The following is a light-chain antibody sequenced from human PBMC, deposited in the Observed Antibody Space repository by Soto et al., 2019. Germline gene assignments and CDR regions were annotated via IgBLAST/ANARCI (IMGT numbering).Light chain of an antibody. V-gene: IGLV2-18*02. CDR1: SIDLGSYNR. CDR2: EVS. J-gene: IGLJ1*01. Sequence: QSVLTPAPSVSGSPGQSVTISCTGTSIDLGSYNRVSWYQQPPGTAPTLMLYEVSTRPSGVPDSFSGSKSRKTAPLTISGVQDEDDADYYCSSYISGSGYGFXTATNITVL. CDR3: SSYISGSGYG.